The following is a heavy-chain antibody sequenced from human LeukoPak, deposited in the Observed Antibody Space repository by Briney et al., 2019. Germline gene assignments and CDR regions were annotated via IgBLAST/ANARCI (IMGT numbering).Heavy chain of an antibody. CDR3: VHSYGFSYFDY. CDR2: IWYDGSDK. D-gene: IGHD5-18*01. Sequence: GGSLRLSCAASGFTFSSYGMHWVRQAPGKGLEWVAVIWYDGSDKYYADSVKGRFTISRDNSKNTLYLQMNSLRAEDTAVYYCVHSYGFSYFDYWGQGTLVTVSS. V-gene: IGHV3-30*02. CDR1: GFTFSSYG. J-gene: IGHJ4*02.